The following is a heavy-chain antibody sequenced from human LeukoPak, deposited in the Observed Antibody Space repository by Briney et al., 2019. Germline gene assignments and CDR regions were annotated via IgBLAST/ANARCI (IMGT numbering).Heavy chain of an antibody. CDR2: IIPILGIA. CDR1: GGTFSSYA. CDR3: ARGASASSRAALMAYYFDY. D-gene: IGHD6-6*01. J-gene: IGHJ4*02. Sequence: SVKVSCKASGGTFSSYAISWVRQAPGQGLEWMGRIIPILGIANYAQKFQGRVTITADKSTSTAYMELSSLRSEDTAVYYCARGASASSRAALMAYYFDYWGQGTLVTVSS. V-gene: IGHV1-69*04.